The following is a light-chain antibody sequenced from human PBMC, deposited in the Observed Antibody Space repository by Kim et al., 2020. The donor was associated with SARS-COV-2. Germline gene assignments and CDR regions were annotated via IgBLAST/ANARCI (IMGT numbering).Light chain of an antibody. V-gene: IGKV3-15*01. CDR1: QSVGSD. CDR3: QQYNNWPPYT. CDR2: DAS. Sequence: EIVLTQSPATLSVSPGERATLSCRASQSVGSDLAWYQQKPGQAPRLLIYDASTRATGIPARFSGSGSGTEFTLTISSLQSEDFAVYYCQQYNNWPPYTFAQGTKLEI. J-gene: IGKJ2*01.